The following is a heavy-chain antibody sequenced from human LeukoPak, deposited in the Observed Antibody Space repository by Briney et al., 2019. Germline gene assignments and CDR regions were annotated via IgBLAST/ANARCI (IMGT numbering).Heavy chain of an antibody. Sequence: DTLSLTCTVSGRPHSGHYWIWIGEPPGKRLEWIGYVSYTGRTKYNPSLQTRVTISIDTSKCLFSLNLPSVTSADTAVYSCARLLDNDISGDPDTFDVWGQGTTVIVSS. J-gene: IGHJ3*01. D-gene: IGHD3-22*01. CDR3: ARLLDNDISGDPDTFDV. CDR2: VSYTGRT. CDR1: GRPHSGHY. V-gene: IGHV4-59*07.